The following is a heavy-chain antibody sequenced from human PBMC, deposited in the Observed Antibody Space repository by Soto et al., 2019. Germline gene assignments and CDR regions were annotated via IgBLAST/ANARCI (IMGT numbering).Heavy chain of an antibody. CDR1: GYTFTSYD. CDR2: MNPNSGNT. CDR3: ARGGINDYIWGSYSDNWFDP. D-gene: IGHD3-16*01. V-gene: IGHV1-8*01. J-gene: IGHJ5*02. Sequence: ASVKVSCKASGYTFTSYDINWVRQATGQGLEWMGWMNPNSGNTGYAQKFQGRVTMTRNTSISTAYMELSSLRSEDTAVYYCARGGINDYIWGSYSDNWFDPWGQGTLVTVSS.